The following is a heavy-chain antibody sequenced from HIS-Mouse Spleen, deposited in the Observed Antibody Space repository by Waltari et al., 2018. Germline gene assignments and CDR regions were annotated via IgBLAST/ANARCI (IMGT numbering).Heavy chain of an antibody. Sequence: QLQLQESGPGLVKPSETLSLTCTVSGGSISSSSYYWGWIRQPPGKGLEWIGSIYYSGSTYYNPSLKDRVTISVDTSKNQFSLKLSSVTAADTAVYYCASSNSSGNAFDIWGQGTMVTVSS. CDR2: IYYSGST. CDR1: GGSISSSSYY. J-gene: IGHJ3*02. CDR3: ASSNSSGNAFDI. D-gene: IGHD6-19*01. V-gene: IGHV4-39*07.